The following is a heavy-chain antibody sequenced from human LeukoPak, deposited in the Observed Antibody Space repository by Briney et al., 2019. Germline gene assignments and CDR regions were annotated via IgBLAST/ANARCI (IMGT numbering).Heavy chain of an antibody. J-gene: IGHJ5*02. Sequence: GGSLRLSCAASGFTFSSYGMHWVRQAPGKGLEWVAFIRYDGSNKYYADSVKGRLTISRDNSKNTLYLQMNSLRAEDTAVYYCAKDLLRVVPAAKGNWFDPWGQGTLVTVSS. V-gene: IGHV3-30*02. CDR3: AKDLLRVVPAAKGNWFDP. D-gene: IGHD2-2*01. CDR1: GFTFSSYG. CDR2: IRYDGSNK.